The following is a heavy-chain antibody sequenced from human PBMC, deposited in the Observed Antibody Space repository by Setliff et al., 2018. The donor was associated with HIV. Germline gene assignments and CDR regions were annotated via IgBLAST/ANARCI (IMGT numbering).Heavy chain of an antibody. J-gene: IGHJ5*02. CDR2: IYYSGST. V-gene: IGHV4-59*01. D-gene: IGHD6-19*01. Sequence: SETLSLTCTVSGGSISSYYWTWIRQPPGKGLEWIGYIYYSGSTNYNPSLKGRVTISVDTSKNQFSLKLSSVTAADTAVYYCAREGLAVAGLNWFDPWGQGTLVTVSS. CDR1: GGSISSYY. CDR3: AREGLAVAGLNWFDP.